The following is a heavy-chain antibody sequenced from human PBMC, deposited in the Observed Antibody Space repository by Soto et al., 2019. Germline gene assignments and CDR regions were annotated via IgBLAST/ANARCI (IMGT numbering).Heavy chain of an antibody. CDR3: ASDQDYDILTGYYYASYWFDP. CDR1: GFTFSGDA. V-gene: IGHV3-21*01. Sequence: GGSLRLSCAASGFTFSGDARNWVRQAPGKGLEWVASISTTSTYIYYADSVKGRFTISRDNAKNSLYLQMNSLRAEDTAVYSCASDQDYDILTGYYYASYWFDPWGQGTLVTVSS. CDR2: ISTTSTYI. J-gene: IGHJ5*02. D-gene: IGHD3-9*01.